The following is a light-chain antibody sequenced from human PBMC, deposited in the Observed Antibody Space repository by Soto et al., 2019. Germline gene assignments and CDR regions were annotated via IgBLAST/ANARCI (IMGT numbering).Light chain of an antibody. CDR2: KVS. CDR3: MHGTHWPIT. CDR1: QSLVHSDGIAY. V-gene: IGKV2-30*02. J-gene: IGKJ5*01. Sequence: DFVMTQSPLSLPVTLGQPASISCRSNQSLVHSDGIAYFSWFQQRPGRSPRRLIYKVSNRDSGVPARFSGSGSGTDFALKISRVEAEDVGVYYRMHGTHWPITFGQGTRLEIK.